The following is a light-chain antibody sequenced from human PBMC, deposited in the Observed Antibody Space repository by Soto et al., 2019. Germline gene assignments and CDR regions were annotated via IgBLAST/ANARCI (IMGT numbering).Light chain of an antibody. CDR2: GAS. CDR1: QSVSSSY. J-gene: IGKJ4*01. V-gene: IGKV3-20*01. CDR3: QQDGSSPPT. Sequence: EIVLTQSPGTLSLSPGERATLSCRASQSVSSSYVAWYQLRPGQAPRLFIYGASRRATGIPDRFSGSGSGTDFTLSISRLEPEDFEVYYCQQDGSSPPTFGGGTKVEIK.